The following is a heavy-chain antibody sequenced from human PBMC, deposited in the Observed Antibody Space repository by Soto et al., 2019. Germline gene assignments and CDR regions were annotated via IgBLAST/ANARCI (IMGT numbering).Heavy chain of an antibody. CDR2: ISSSSSYI. J-gene: IGHJ4*02. CDR3: ARLRTYDSSGYYCY. D-gene: IGHD3-22*01. V-gene: IGHV3-21*01. CDR1: GFTFSSYS. Sequence: EVQLVESGGGLVKPGGSLRLSCAASGFTFSSYSMNWVRQAPGKGLEWVSSISSSSSYIYYADSVKGRFTISRDNAKNSLSLQMISVTAQSTAVYYWARLRTYDSSGYYCYWGKGTLVTVSS.